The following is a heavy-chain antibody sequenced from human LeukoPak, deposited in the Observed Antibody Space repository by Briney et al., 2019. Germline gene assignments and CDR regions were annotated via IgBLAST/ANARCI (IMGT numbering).Heavy chain of an antibody. V-gene: IGHV4-4*07. CDR2: IYTSGST. D-gene: IGHD3-10*01. Sequence: SETLSLTCTVSGGSISSYYWSWIRQPAGKGLEWIGRIYTSGSTNYNPSLKSRVTMSVDTSKNQFSLKLSSVTAADTAVYYCARQAYYGSGSYYNLFWFDPWGQGTLVTVSS. CDR3: ARQAYYGSGSYYNLFWFDP. CDR1: GGSISSYY. J-gene: IGHJ5*02.